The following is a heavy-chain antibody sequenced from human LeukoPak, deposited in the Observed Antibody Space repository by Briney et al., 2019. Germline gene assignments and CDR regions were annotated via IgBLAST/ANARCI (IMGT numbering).Heavy chain of an antibody. Sequence: PGGSPRLSCAASGFTFSSYAMHWVRQAPGKGLEWVAVISYDGSNKYYADSVKGRFTISRDNSKNTLYLQMNSLRAEDTAVYYCAKDVSSWYWGQFDYWGQGTLVTVSS. CDR2: ISYDGSNK. D-gene: IGHD6-13*01. V-gene: IGHV3-30-3*01. CDR3: AKDVSSWYWGQFDY. J-gene: IGHJ4*02. CDR1: GFTFSSYA.